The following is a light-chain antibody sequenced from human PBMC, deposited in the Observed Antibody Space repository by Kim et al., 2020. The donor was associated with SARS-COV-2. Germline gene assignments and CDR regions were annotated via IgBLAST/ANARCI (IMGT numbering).Light chain of an antibody. J-gene: IGKJ2*01. CDR1: QSVGGY. Sequence: APAERATRASKAGQSVGGYLHWYPRQPRQAPRLRIYGASTSATGIPTRCSGSADVTDFTSTIRSLQSEVFAVYYYQQYNDWHTFGQGTNLEI. CDR2: GAS. V-gene: IGKV3-15*01. CDR3: QQYNDWHT.